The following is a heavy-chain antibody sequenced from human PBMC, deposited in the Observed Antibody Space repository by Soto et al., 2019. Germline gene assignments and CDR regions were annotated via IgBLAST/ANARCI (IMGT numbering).Heavy chain of an antibody. CDR3: AKDRGWSSADLDY. J-gene: IGHJ4*02. Sequence: GGSLRLSCAASGFTFSSFGMHWVRQAPGKGLEWVALISYDGSNKYYADSVKGRFTISRDKSKNTLYLQMNSLRAEDTAVYYCAKDRGWSSADLDYWGQGTLVTVSS. CDR2: ISYDGSNK. V-gene: IGHV3-30*18. D-gene: IGHD6-19*01. CDR1: GFTFSSFG.